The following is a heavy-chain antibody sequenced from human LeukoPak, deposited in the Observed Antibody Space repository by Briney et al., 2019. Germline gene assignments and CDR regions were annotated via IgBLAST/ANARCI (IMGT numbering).Heavy chain of an antibody. CDR2: ISSSSSYI. CDR1: GFTFSSYS. Sequence: GGSLRLSCAASGFTFSSYSMNWVRQAPGKRLKWVSSISSSSSYIYYADSVKGRFTISRDNAKNSLYLQMNSLRAEDTAVYYCARDICSSTSCYSYYYYGMDVWGQGTTVTVSS. J-gene: IGHJ6*02. D-gene: IGHD2-2*01. V-gene: IGHV3-21*01. CDR3: ARDICSSTSCYSYYYYGMDV.